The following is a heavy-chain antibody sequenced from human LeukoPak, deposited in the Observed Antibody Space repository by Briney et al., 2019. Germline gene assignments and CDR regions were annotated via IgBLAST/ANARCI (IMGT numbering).Heavy chain of an antibody. CDR3: ARVTGYMTEDYFDY. Sequence: SETLSLTCTVSGGSISSYHWSWIRQPPGKGLECIGYIYYSGSTHYNPSLKSRVTISVDTSKNQFSLKLSSVTAADTAVYYCARVTGYMTEDYFDYWGQGTLITVSS. CDR2: IYYSGST. D-gene: IGHD6-13*01. J-gene: IGHJ4*02. V-gene: IGHV4-59*01. CDR1: GGSISSYH.